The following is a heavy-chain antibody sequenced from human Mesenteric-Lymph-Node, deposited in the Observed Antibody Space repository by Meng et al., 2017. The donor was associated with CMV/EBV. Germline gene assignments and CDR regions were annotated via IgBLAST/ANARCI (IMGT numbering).Heavy chain of an antibody. CDR1: GGTFNNYA. D-gene: IGHD6-13*01. Sequence: SVKVSCKASGGTFNNYAISWVRQAPGQGLEWMGGFIPIVDIANYAQKFQDRVTITADRSTSTAYMELSSLRSEDTAVYYCARSVQQLVLDSYYGMDVWGQGTTVTVSS. CDR2: FIPIVDIA. V-gene: IGHV1-69*10. CDR3: ARSVQQLVLDSYYGMDV. J-gene: IGHJ6*02.